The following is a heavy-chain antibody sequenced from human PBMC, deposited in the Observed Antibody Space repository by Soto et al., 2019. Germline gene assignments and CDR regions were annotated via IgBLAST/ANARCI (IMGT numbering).Heavy chain of an antibody. J-gene: IGHJ4*02. CDR3: ARGSYYYDSSGYYHY. Sequence: SETLSLTCTVSGGSISSGDYYWSWIRQPPGKGLEWIGYIYYSGSTYYNPSLKSRVTISVDTSKNQFSMKLSSVTAADTAVYCCARGSYYYDSSGYYHYWGKGTLVTVSS. CDR1: GGSISSGDYY. V-gene: IGHV4-30-4*01. D-gene: IGHD3-22*01. CDR2: IYYSGST.